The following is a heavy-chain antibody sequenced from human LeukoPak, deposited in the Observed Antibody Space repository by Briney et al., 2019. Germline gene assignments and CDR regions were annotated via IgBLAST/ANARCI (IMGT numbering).Heavy chain of an antibody. CDR3: ARDAREVLLWFGEFFP. CDR2: ISGYNGKT. CDR1: GYTFTNFG. J-gene: IGHJ5*02. Sequence: ASVKVSCKASGYTFTNFGISWVRQAPGQGLEWMGWISGYNGKTNYAQKFQGRVTMTTDTSTSTAYMELRNLRSDDTAVYYCARDAREVLLWFGEFFPWGQGTLVTVSS. V-gene: IGHV1-18*01. D-gene: IGHD3-10*01.